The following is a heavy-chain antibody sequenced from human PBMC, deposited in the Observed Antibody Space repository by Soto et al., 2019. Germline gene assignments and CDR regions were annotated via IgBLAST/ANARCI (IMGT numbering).Heavy chain of an antibody. D-gene: IGHD1-7*01. Sequence: ASVKVSCKASGYTFTSYGISWVRQAPGQGLEWMGWISAYNGNTNYAQKLQGRVTMTTDTSTSTAYMELRSLRSDDTAVYYCAREENNWNYVRYFDYWGQGTLVTVSS. CDR1: GYTFTSYG. CDR2: ISAYNGNT. J-gene: IGHJ4*02. V-gene: IGHV1-18*01. CDR3: AREENNWNYVRYFDY.